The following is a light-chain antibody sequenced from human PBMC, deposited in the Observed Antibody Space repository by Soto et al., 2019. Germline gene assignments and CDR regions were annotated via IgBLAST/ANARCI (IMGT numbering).Light chain of an antibody. V-gene: IGLV1-44*01. J-gene: IGLJ1*01. CDR2: DND. CDR3: SSWDDNLDAVV. CDR1: SSNIGSNT. Sequence: QSVLTQPPSASGTPGQRVTISASGSSSNIGSNTVSWYQQVPGTAPKLLIYDNDERPSGVPGRFSGSKSGTSASLAISGLQSEDEADYYCSSWDDNLDAVVFGAGTKVTVL.